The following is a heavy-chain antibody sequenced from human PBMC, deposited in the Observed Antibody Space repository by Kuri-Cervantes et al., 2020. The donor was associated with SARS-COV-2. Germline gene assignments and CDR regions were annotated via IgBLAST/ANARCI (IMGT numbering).Heavy chain of an antibody. J-gene: IGHJ6*02. V-gene: IGHV1-2*04. CDR3: ARGMVRGIIQYYYYPMDV. CDR2: INPNSGGT. D-gene: IGHD3-10*01. CDR1: GYTFSDYY. Sequence: ASVKVSCKASGYTFSDYYIYWMRQAPGQGLEWMGWINPNSGGTNYAQKFQGWVTMTRDTSINTAYMELSRLRSDDMAVYYCARGMVRGIIQYYYYPMDVWGQGTTVTVSS.